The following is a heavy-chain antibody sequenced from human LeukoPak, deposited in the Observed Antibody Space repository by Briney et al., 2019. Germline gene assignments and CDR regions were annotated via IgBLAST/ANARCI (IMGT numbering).Heavy chain of an antibody. J-gene: IGHJ4*02. D-gene: IGHD6-13*01. CDR2: ISGSGGST. Sequence: GGSLRLSCAASGFTFSSYAMSWVRQAPGKGLEWVSAISGSGGSTYYADSVKGRFTISRDNSKNTLYLQMNSLRAEDTAVYYCAKDRDSPYYSSSWYYFDYWGQGTLVTVS. V-gene: IGHV3-23*01. CDR1: GFTFSSYA. CDR3: AKDRDSPYYSSSWYYFDY.